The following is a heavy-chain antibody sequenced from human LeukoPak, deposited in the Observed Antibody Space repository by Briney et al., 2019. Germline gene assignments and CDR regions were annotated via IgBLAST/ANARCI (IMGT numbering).Heavy chain of an antibody. Sequence: SETLSLTCAAYGGSFSGYYWSWIRQPPGKGLEWIGEINHSGSTNYNPSLKSRVTISVDTSKNQFSLKLSSVTAADTAVYYCASPTISPRSMDVWGQGTTVTVSS. J-gene: IGHJ6*02. V-gene: IGHV4-34*01. CDR1: GGSFSGYY. D-gene: IGHD3-3*01. CDR3: ASPTISPRSMDV. CDR2: INHSGST.